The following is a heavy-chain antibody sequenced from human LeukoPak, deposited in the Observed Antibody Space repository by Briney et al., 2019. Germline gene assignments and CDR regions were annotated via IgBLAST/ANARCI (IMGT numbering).Heavy chain of an antibody. CDR2: IRPDGSEK. J-gene: IGHJ4*02. D-gene: IGHD3-22*01. Sequence: GGSLRLSCAASGFTFNDYWMTWVRQAPGKGLEWVANIRPDGSEKKYVDSVKGRFTISRDNAKNSLYLQMNSLRAEDTAVYYCARHTYYYDSSRYYYFDYWGQGILVTVSS. CDR1: GFTFNDYW. V-gene: IGHV3-7*03. CDR3: ARHTYYYDSSRYYYFDY.